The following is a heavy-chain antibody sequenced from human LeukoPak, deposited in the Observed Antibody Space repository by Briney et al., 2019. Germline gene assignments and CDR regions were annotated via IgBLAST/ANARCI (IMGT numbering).Heavy chain of an antibody. CDR2: IGDSGAST. CDR1: GFTFSSYA. CDR3: AKDRWDTAMPDAFDI. J-gene: IGHJ3*02. D-gene: IGHD5-18*01. V-gene: IGHV3-23*01. Sequence: GGSLRLSCVASGFTFSSYAMNWVRQAPGKGLEWVSAIGDSGASTYYVDSVKGRFTISRDNSKNTLYLQMNSLRAEDTAVYYCAKDRWDTAMPDAFDIWGQGTMVTVSS.